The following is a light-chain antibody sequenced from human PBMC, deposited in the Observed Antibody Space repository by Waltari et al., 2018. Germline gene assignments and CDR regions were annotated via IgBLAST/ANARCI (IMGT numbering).Light chain of an antibody. V-gene: IGKV1-5*01. CDR3: QQYNDLYS. Sequence: DIQITQSPSALSASVGDTVTINCRTSRSVGGWMAWFQQKPDKAPRLLIYEASSLADGVPSRFSGSGSETEFTLTISGLQPDDFATYYCQQYNDLYSFGRGTKLEI. J-gene: IGKJ2*01. CDR1: RSVGGW. CDR2: EAS.